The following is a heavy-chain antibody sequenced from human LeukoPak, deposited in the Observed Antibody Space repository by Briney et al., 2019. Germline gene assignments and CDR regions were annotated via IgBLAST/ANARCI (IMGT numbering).Heavy chain of an antibody. V-gene: IGHV3-30-3*01. CDR3: AKDSLRFLEWLSSGPYGMDV. CDR2: TSYDGNNK. J-gene: IGHJ6*02. Sequence: GGSLRLSCAASGFTFASYAMHWVRQAPGKGLEWVAVTSYDGNNKYYAESVKGRFTISRDNSKNTLYLQMNSLRAEDTAVYYCAKDSLRFLEWLSSGPYGMDVWGQGTTVTVSS. CDR1: GFTFASYA. D-gene: IGHD3-3*01.